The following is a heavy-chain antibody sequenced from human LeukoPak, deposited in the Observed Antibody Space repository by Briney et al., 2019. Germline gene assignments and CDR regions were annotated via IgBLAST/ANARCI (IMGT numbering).Heavy chain of an antibody. V-gene: IGHV5-51*01. CDR3: ARLAEYGSGSYSSKDV. CDR1: GYSFSSYW. Sequence: GESLKISCKGSGYSFSSYWIGWVRQMPGKGLEWMGIIYPGDSDTRYSPSFQGQVTISADKSISTAYLQWSSLKASDTAMYYCARLAEYGSGSYSSKDVWGQGTTVTVSS. D-gene: IGHD3-10*01. CDR2: IYPGDSDT. J-gene: IGHJ6*02.